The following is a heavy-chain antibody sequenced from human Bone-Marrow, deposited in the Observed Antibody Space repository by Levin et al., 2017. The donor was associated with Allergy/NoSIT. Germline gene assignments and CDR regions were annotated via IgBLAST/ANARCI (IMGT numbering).Heavy chain of an antibody. CDR2: ITWDGDTT. D-gene: IGHD2-15*01. CDR1: GFTFDDFT. Sequence: GGSLRLSCAASGFTFDDFTMHWVRQSPGKGLEWISLITWDGDTTHSADSVKGRFTISRDNNKNSLYLQMNSLRTENTALYFCARGGGGQFVSWFDPWGQGCLVTVSS. CDR3: ARGGGGQFVSWFDP. J-gene: IGHJ5*02. V-gene: IGHV3-43*01.